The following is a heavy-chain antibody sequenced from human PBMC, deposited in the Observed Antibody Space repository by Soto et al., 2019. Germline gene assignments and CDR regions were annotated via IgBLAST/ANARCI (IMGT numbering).Heavy chain of an antibody. Sequence: QVQLQESGPGLVKPSETLSLTCTVSGGSISSYYWSWIRQPPGKGLEWIGYIYYSGSTNYNPSLKSRVTISVDTSKNQFSLKLSSVTAADTAVYYCARWFGVSFDYWGQGTLVTVSS. D-gene: IGHD3-16*01. V-gene: IGHV4-59*01. CDR3: ARWFGVSFDY. CDR2: IYYSGST. CDR1: GGSISSYY. J-gene: IGHJ4*02.